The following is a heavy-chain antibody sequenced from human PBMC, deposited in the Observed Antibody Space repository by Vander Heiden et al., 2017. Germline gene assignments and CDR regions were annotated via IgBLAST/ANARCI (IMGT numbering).Heavy chain of an antibody. J-gene: IGHJ5*02. Sequence: EVQLVESGGGLVQPGGSLRLSCAASGFTFSRYWMSWIRQEPGKGLEWVANIKQDGSAKYYVDSVKGRFTISRDNAKNSLYLQMNSLRAEDTAIYYCARDDSPPIGWVDPWGQGTLVTVSS. CDR3: ARDDSPPIGWVDP. CDR1: GFTFSRYW. V-gene: IGHV3-7*01. CDR2: IKQDGSAK. D-gene: IGHD2-21*01.